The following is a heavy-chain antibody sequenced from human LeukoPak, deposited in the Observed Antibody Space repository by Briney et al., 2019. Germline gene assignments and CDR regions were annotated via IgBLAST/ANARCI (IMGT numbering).Heavy chain of an antibody. CDR2: IYYSGST. Sequence: PSDTLSLTCTVSGGSISRYYWSWLRQPPGKGLEWIGYIYYSGSTNYNPSLKSRVTISVDTSKNQFSLKLSSVTAADTAVYYCARAGEAGAVAGTVDYYYYMDVWGKGTTVTISS. CDR1: GGSISRYY. CDR3: ARAGEAGAVAGTVDYYYYMDV. J-gene: IGHJ6*03. D-gene: IGHD6-19*01. V-gene: IGHV4-59*07.